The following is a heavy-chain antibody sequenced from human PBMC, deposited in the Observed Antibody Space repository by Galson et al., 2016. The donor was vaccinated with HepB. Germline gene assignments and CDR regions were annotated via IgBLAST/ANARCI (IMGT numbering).Heavy chain of an antibody. Sequence: QSGAEVKKPGESLRISCQGSGYSFAKYWIVWVRQMPGKGLEWMGTINLGDSDTPYSPPFQGQVHISADKSISPAYLQWGSLKASDTAMYYCAGQVGATHDHWGQGTLVTVSS. CDR1: GYSFAKYW. J-gene: IGHJ4*02. V-gene: IGHV5-51*01. CDR3: AGQVGATHDH. D-gene: IGHD1-26*01. CDR2: INLGDSDT.